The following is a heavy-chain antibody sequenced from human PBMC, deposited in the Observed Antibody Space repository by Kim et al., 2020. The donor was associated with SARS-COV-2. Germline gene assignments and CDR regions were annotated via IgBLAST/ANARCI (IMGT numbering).Heavy chain of an antibody. CDR1: GFSLSDYG. J-gene: IGHJ3*02. Sequence: GGSLRLSCAASGFSLSDYGMHWVRQAPGKGLEWVAGISHDCSKKYYVDSVKGRFTISRDNSQNTLYLHTSTLVADDTAVYYCAREPEMEWLKWTAFDICGQGALVTASS. D-gene: IGHD5-12*01. V-gene: IGHV3-33*05. CDR3: AREPEMEWLKWTAFDI. CDR2: ISHDCSKK.